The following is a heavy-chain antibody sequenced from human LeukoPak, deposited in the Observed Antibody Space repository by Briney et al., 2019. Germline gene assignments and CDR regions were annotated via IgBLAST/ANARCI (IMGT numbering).Heavy chain of an antibody. CDR1: GFSFSSFA. Sequence: PGGSLRLSCAASGFSFSSFAKTWVRQAPGKGLECVSSITGGHYPTYNTDSVKGRFTISRDNSKNTLYLQMNSLRADDTAVYYCTKDPNGDYVGAFDPWGQGTLVTVSS. D-gene: IGHD4-17*01. CDR2: ITGGHYPT. V-gene: IGHV3-23*01. CDR3: TKDPNGDYVGAFDP. J-gene: IGHJ5*02.